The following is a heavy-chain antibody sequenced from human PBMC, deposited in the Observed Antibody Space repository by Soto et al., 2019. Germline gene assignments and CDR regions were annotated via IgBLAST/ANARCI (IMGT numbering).Heavy chain of an antibody. CDR2: ITWNSDII. V-gene: IGHV3-9*01. D-gene: IGHD7-27*01. CDR3: AKELGPAPSFDF. CDR1: GFTFDDNA. J-gene: IGHJ4*02. Sequence: EVELVESGGGLVQPGRSLRLSCTTSGFTFDDNAMHGVRQAPGKGLEWVSGITWNSDIIDYADSVKGRFTVSRDNDKSSLYLQMNSLRAEDTALYYCAKELGPAPSFDFWGQGTLVTVSS.